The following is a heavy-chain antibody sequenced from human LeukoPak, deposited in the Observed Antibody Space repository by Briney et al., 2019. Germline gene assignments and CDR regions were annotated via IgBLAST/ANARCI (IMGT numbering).Heavy chain of an antibody. V-gene: IGHV4-4*07. CDR3: ARERGAYEVYAPNWFDP. D-gene: IGHD2-8*01. CDR2: IYTSGST. J-gene: IGHJ5*02. Sequence: SETLSLACTVSGGSISSYYWSWIRQPAGKGLEWIGRIYTSGSTNYNPSLKSRVTMSVDTSKNQFSLKLSSVTAADTAVYYCARERGAYEVYAPNWFDPWGQGTLVTVSS. CDR1: GGSISSYY.